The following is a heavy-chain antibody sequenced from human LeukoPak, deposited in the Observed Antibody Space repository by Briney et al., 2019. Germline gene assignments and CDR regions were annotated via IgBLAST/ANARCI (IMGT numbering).Heavy chain of an antibody. Sequence: SVKVSCKASGGTFSSYAISWVRQAPGQGLEWMGRIIPILGMANYTQKFQGRVTITADKSTSTAYMELSSLRSEDTAVYYCARPIYCSGGSCYSGLDYWGQGTLVTVSS. V-gene: IGHV1-69*04. CDR2: IIPILGMA. CDR1: GGTFSSYA. D-gene: IGHD2-15*01. J-gene: IGHJ4*02. CDR3: ARPIYCSGGSCYSGLDY.